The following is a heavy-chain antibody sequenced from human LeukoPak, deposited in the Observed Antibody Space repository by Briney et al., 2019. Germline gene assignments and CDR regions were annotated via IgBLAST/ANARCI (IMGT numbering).Heavy chain of an antibody. D-gene: IGHD3-22*01. V-gene: IGHV4-59*12. CDR1: GDSISGYY. J-gene: IGHJ4*02. CDR3: ASATDSSGYSPFDY. CDR2: IYYSGTT. Sequence: SETLSLTCTVSGDSISGYYWSWIRQPPGKGLEWIGNIYYSGTTNYNPSLKSRVTISVDTSKNQFSLKLSSVTAADTAVYYCASATDSSGYSPFDYWGQGTLVTVSS.